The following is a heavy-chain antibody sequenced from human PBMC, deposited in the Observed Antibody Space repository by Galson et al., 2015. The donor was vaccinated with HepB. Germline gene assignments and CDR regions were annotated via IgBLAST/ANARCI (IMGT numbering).Heavy chain of an antibody. D-gene: IGHD6-13*01. CDR3: ATSRIAAAGTVNYYYYMDV. J-gene: IGHJ6*03. CDR2: ISYDGSNK. V-gene: IGHV3-30*03. Sequence: SLRLSCAASGFTFSSYGMHWVRQAPGKGLEWVAVISYDGSNKYYADSVKGRFTISRDNSKNTLYLQMNSLRAEDTAVYYCATSRIAAAGTVNYYYYMDVWGKGTTVTVSS. CDR1: GFTFSSYG.